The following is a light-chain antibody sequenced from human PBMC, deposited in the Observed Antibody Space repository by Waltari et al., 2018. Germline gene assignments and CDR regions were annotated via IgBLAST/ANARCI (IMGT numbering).Light chain of an antibody. CDR1: QSVSSY. Sequence: EIVLTQSPATLSLSPGERATLSCRASQSVSSYLAWYQQKPGQAPRLLIYDASNRATGTPARFSGSGSRTDFTLTISSLEPEDFAVYYCQQRSNWPPGLTFGGGTKVEIK. CDR2: DAS. J-gene: IGKJ4*01. V-gene: IGKV3-11*01. CDR3: QQRSNWPPGLT.